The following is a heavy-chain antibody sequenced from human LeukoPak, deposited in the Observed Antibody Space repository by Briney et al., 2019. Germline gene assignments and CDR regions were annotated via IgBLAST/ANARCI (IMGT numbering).Heavy chain of an antibody. CDR2: ISSSSSYI. J-gene: IGHJ4*02. V-gene: IGHV3-21*01. CDR1: GFTFSSYS. Sequence: GGSLRLSCAASGFTFSSYSMTWVRQAPGKGLEWVSSISSSSSYIYYADSVKGRFTISSDNAKNSLYLQMNSLRAEDTAVYYCARAGGGYESHFDYWGQGTLVTVSS. CDR3: ARAGGGYESHFDY. D-gene: IGHD5-12*01.